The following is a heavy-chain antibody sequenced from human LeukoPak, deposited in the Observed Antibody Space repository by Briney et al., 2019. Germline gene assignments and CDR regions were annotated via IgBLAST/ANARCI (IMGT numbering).Heavy chain of an antibody. CDR2: IYHSGST. D-gene: IGHD6-19*01. J-gene: IGHJ4*02. CDR3: ARGTRQWLGY. V-gene: IGHV4-34*01. Sequence: SETLSLTCAVYGGSFSGYYWSWIRQPPGKGLEWIGYIYHSGSTYYNPSLKSRVTISVDRSKNQFSLKLSSVTAADTAVYYCARGTRQWLGYWGQGTLVTVSS. CDR1: GGSFSGYY.